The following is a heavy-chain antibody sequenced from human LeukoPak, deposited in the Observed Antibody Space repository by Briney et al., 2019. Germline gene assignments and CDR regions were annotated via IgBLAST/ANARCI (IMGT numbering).Heavy chain of an antibody. CDR3: AKDPKDIVVVPAAIDSDY. V-gene: IGHV3-23*01. J-gene: IGHJ4*02. D-gene: IGHD2-2*01. CDR1: GFTFSSYA. Sequence: GGSLRLSCAASGFTFSSYAMSWVRQAPGKGLEWVSAISGSGGSTYYAGSVKGRFTISRDNSKDTLYLQMNSLRAEDTAVYYCAKDPKDIVVVPAAIDSDYWGQGTLVTVSS. CDR2: ISGSGGST.